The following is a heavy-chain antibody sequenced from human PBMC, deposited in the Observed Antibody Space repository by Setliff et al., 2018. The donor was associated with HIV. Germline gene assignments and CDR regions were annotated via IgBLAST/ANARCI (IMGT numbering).Heavy chain of an antibody. J-gene: IGHJ5*02. CDR3: ARHGLAGTLWDNWFDP. V-gene: IGHV5-51*01. CDR2: IYPGDSDT. Sequence: GESLKISCKGSGYSFTSYWIGWVRQMPGKGLEWMGIIYPGDSDTRYSPSFQGQVTISADKSISTAYLQWSSLKASDTAMYYCARHGLAGTLWDNWFDPWGQGTLVTVSS. CDR1: GYSFTSYW. D-gene: IGHD1-1*01.